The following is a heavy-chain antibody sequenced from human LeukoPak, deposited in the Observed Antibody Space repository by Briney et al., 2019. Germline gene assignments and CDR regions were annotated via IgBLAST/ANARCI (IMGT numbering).Heavy chain of an antibody. CDR2: ISYDGSNK. CDR1: AFTFSSYG. D-gene: IGHD4-17*01. Sequence: GRSLRLFCAASAFTFSSYGMHWVRQAPGKGLEWVAVISYDGSNKYYADSVMGRFTISRDNSKNTLYLQMNSLRAEDTAVYYCAKEGGDDYGDYGDLWYYYWGQGTLVTVSS. CDR3: AKEGGDDYGDYGDLWYYY. V-gene: IGHV3-30*18. J-gene: IGHJ4*02.